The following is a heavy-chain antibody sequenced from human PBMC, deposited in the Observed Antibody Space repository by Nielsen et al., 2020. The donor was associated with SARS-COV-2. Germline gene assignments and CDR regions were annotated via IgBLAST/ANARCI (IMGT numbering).Heavy chain of an antibody. D-gene: IGHD3-3*01. V-gene: IGHV3-11*05. CDR2: ISSSSSYT. Sequence: GESLKISCAASGFTFSDYYMSWIRQAPGKGLEWVSYISSSSSYTNYADSVKGRFTISRDNAKNSLYLQMNSLRAEDTAVYYCARVPVWSGYPFDYWGQGTLVTVSS. J-gene: IGHJ4*02. CDR3: ARVPVWSGYPFDY. CDR1: GFTFSDYY.